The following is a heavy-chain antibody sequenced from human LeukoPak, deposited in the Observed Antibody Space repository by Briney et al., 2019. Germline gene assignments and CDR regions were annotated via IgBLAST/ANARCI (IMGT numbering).Heavy chain of an antibody. Sequence: GASVKVSCKASGGTFSSYAISWVRQAPGQGLEWMGGIITIFGTANYAQKFQGRDTITTDESPSTAYMGLRTLRPEDTARYYCARERHRKGNGYLLDYWGQGTLVTVSS. D-gene: IGHD3-22*01. J-gene: IGHJ4*02. CDR2: IITIFGTA. CDR3: ARERHRKGNGYLLDY. CDR1: GGTFSSYA. V-gene: IGHV1-69*05.